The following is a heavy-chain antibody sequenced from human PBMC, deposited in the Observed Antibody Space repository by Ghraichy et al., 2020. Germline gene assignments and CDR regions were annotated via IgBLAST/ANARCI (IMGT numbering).Heavy chain of an antibody. J-gene: IGHJ6*02. CDR1: GFTFSNYA. V-gene: IGHV3-23*01. CDR2: IRGSGVNT. D-gene: IGHD4-17*01. CDR3: AKDSVDYGDYGDYGMDV. Sequence: GGSLRLSCAASGFTFSNYAMTWVRQAPGKGLEWVSGIRGSGVNTYYADSVKGRFTVSRDNSKNTLYLQMNSLRAEDTAVYYCAKDSVDYGDYGDYGMDVWGQGTTVTVSS.